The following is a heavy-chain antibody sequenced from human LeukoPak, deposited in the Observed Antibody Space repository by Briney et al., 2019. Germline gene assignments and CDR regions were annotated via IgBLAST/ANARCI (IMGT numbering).Heavy chain of an antibody. V-gene: IGHV3-30*18. CDR3: AKDCYYYDSSSFIDY. J-gene: IGHJ4*02. CDR1: GFTFSSYS. Sequence: GRSLRLSCAASGFTFSSYSMHWVRQAPGKGLEWVAVISYDGSNKYYADSVKGRFTISRDNSKNTLYLQMNSLRAEDTAVYYCAKDCYYYDSSSFIDYWGQGTLVTVSS. D-gene: IGHD3-22*01. CDR2: ISYDGSNK.